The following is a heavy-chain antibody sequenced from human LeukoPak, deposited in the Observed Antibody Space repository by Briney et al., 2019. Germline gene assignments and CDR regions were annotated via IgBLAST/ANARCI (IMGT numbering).Heavy chain of an antibody. J-gene: IGHJ4*02. CDR3: ARDKRGDGYGDFDY. CDR1: GGSISSYY. D-gene: IGHD5-24*01. V-gene: IGHV4-59*01. CDR2: IYYSGST. Sequence: SETLSLTCTVSGGSISSYYWSWIRQPPGKRLEWIGYIYYSGSTNYSPSLKSRVTMSVDTSKNQFSLRLSSVTAADTAVYYCARDKRGDGYGDFDYWGQGTLVTVSS.